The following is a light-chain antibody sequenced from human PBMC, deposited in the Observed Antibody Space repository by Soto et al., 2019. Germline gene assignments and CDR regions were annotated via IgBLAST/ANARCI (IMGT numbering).Light chain of an antibody. CDR1: QSISSY. Sequence: DIQMTQSPSSLSASVGDRVTITCRASQSISSYLNWYQQKPGKAPKLLIYAASSLQSGVPSRFSGSGSGTDITHAISNLQPEDFATYYWQQSYSTPPSTFGQGTRLEMK. V-gene: IGKV1-39*01. CDR2: AAS. J-gene: IGKJ5*01. CDR3: QQSYSTPPST.